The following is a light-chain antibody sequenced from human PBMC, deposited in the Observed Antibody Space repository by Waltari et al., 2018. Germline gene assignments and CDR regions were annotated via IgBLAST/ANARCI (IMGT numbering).Light chain of an antibody. J-gene: IGKJ1*01. V-gene: IGKV3-15*01. Sequence: IEMTQSPATLSVSPRERATLSCRASQNVGTKLAWYQQKPGLAPRLLIYDAFTRATGIPARFSGSGSGTEFTLTISSLQSEDLALYHCLQYHYWPPWTFGQGTKVEVK. CDR3: LQYHYWPPWT. CDR2: DAF. CDR1: QNVGTK.